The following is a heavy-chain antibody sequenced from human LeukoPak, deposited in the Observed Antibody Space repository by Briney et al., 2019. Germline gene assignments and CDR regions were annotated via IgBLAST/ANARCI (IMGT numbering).Heavy chain of an antibody. V-gene: IGHV3-23*01. CDR2: MTGPADTT. Sequence: GGSLRLSCAASGFNFNNFAMSWVRQAPGKGLEWPSAMTGPADTTYYAESVKGRFTISRDYSKSMVFLQMNSLRAEDTAVYFCATTLTVTTGFYWGQGTLVTVSS. CDR1: GFNFNNFA. J-gene: IGHJ4*02. CDR3: ATTLTVTTGFY. D-gene: IGHD4-17*01.